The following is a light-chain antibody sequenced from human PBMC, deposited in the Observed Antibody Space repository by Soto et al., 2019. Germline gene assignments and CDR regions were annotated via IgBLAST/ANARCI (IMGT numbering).Light chain of an antibody. CDR2: GVS. CDR3: QSYDTSLGGNYV. V-gene: IGLV1-40*01. CDR1: SSNIGAGYD. J-gene: IGLJ1*01. Sequence: QSVLTQPPSVSGAPGQRVTISCTGSSSNIGAGYDVHWYQQLPGTAPKLLIYGVSNRPSGVPDRFSGSKSGTSASLAITGLQAEDEADYYCQSYDTSLGGNYVFGTGTKLTVL.